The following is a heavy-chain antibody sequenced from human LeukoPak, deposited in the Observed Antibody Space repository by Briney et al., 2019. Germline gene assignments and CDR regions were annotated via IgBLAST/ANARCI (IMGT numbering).Heavy chain of an antibody. V-gene: IGHV3-30*04. CDR1: GFTFSTYA. D-gene: IGHD3-10*01. J-gene: IGHJ3*02. CDR3: ARVRAYGSGDYAFDI. Sequence: GGSLRLSCAASGFTFSTYAMHWVRQAPGKGLEWVAVISYDGSSKYYADSAKGRFTISRDNAKNSLYLQMNSLRAEDTALYYCARVRAYGSGDYAFDIWGQGTMVTVSS. CDR2: ISYDGSSK.